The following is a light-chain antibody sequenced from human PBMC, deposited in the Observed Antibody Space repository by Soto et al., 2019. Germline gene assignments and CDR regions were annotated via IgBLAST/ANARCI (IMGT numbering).Light chain of an antibody. CDR1: QSVSSN. CDR3: QQYNSYWGT. J-gene: IGKJ1*01. Sequence: EMVMTQSPATLSVSPGERATLSCRASQSVSSNLAWYQVNPGQAPRLLIYGASARATGIPARFSGSGSGTEFTLTISSLQSEDFATYYCQQYNSYWGTFGQGTKVDIK. CDR2: GAS. V-gene: IGKV3-15*01.